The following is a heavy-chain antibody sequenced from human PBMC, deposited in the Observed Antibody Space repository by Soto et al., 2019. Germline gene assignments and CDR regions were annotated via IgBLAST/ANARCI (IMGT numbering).Heavy chain of an antibody. CDR3: ASAYPVGYCSSTSCYGDWFDP. Sequence: SETLSLTCTVSGGSISSYYWSWIRKPPGKGLEWIGYIYYSGSTNYNPSLKSRVTISVDTSKNQFSLKLSSVTAADTAVYYCASAYPVGYCSSTSCYGDWFDPWGQGTLVTVSS. CDR1: GGSISSYY. V-gene: IGHV4-59*01. J-gene: IGHJ5*02. D-gene: IGHD2-2*03. CDR2: IYYSGST.